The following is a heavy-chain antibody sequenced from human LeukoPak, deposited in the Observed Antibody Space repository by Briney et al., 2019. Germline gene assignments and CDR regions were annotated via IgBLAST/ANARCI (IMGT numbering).Heavy chain of an antibody. CDR1: LGTFSSYA. Sequence: SVKVSCKASLGTFSSYAISWVRQAPGQGLEWMGGIIPIFGTANYAQKFQGRVTITTDESTSTAYMELSSLRSEDTAVYYCARIGTGTTWKYFDYWGQGTLVTVSS. V-gene: IGHV1-69*05. CDR3: ARIGTGTTWKYFDY. D-gene: IGHD1-1*01. J-gene: IGHJ4*02. CDR2: IIPIFGTA.